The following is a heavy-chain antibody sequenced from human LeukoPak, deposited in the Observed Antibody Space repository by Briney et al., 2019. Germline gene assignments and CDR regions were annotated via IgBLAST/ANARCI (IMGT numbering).Heavy chain of an antibody. CDR2: IYYSGST. CDR3: ANEDFVAGTSFDY. D-gene: IGHD6-19*01. J-gene: IGHJ4*02. Sequence: SETLSHTCTVSGGSISSSSYYWGWIRQPPGKGLEWIGSIYYSGSTYYNPSLKSRVTISVDTSKNQFSLKLSSVTAADTAVYYCANEDFVAGTSFDYWGQGTLVTVSS. CDR1: GGSISSSSYY. V-gene: IGHV4-39*01.